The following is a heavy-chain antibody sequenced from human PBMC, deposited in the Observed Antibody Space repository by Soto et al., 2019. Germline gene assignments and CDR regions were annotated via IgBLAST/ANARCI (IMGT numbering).Heavy chain of an antibody. CDR1: GFTFDDYA. V-gene: IGHV3-9*01. Sequence: EVPLVESGGGLVQPGRSLRLSCAASGFTFDDYAMHWVRQAPGKGLEWVSSISWNSGSIGYADSVKGRFIISRDNAKNSLYLQMNSLRAEDTALYYCAKDRIAVAGTIDYWGQGTLVTVSS. D-gene: IGHD6-19*01. J-gene: IGHJ4*02. CDR2: ISWNSGSI. CDR3: AKDRIAVAGTIDY.